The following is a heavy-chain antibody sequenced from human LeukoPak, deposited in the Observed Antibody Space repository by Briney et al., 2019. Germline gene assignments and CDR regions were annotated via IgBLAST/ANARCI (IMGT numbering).Heavy chain of an antibody. J-gene: IGHJ2*01. D-gene: IGHD7-27*01. CDR1: GLTFSSYG. Sequence: PGGSVRLSCAASGLTFSSYGMHWVRQAPGKGLEWVAVISFDGREKDYADSVKGRFTISRDNSRNTLYLQMNSLRAEDTAVYYCARGLGIWYFDLWGRGTLVTVSS. V-gene: IGHV3-33*01. CDR3: ARGLGIWYFDL. CDR2: ISFDGREK.